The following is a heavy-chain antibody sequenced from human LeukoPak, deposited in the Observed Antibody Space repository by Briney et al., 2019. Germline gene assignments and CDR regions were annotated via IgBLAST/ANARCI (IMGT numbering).Heavy chain of an antibody. J-gene: IGHJ5*02. V-gene: IGHV4-39*07. CDR2: IYYSGST. D-gene: IGHD6-13*01. CDR3: ARVTAAAAYWFDP. CDR1: GGSISSSSYY. Sequence: SETLSLTCTVSGGSISSSSYYWGWIRQPPGKGLEWIGSIYYSGSTYYNPSLKGRVTISVDTSKNQFSLKLSSVTAADTAVYYCARVTAAAAYWFDPWGQGTLVTVSS.